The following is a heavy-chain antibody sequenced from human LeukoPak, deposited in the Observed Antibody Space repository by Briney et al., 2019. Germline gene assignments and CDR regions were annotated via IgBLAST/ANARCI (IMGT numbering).Heavy chain of an antibody. V-gene: IGHV3-23*01. CDR1: GFTFSSYA. CDR2: ISGSGGST. D-gene: IGHD3-22*01. Sequence: PGGSLRLSCAASGFTFSSYAMSWVRQAPGKGLEWVSVISGSGGSTYYADSVKGRSTISRDNSKNTLYLQMNSLRAEDTAVYYCARSFYYDSSGYYYFDYWGQGTLVTVSS. J-gene: IGHJ4*02. CDR3: ARSFYYDSSGYYYFDY.